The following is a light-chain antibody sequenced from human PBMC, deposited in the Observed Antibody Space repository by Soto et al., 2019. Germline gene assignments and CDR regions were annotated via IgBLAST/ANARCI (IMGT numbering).Light chain of an antibody. CDR2: KAS. CDR1: QSISSW. J-gene: IGKJ4*01. Sequence: DIQMTQSPSTLSASVGDRVTITCRASQSISSWLAWYQQKPGKAPNPLIYKASSLESGVPSRFSGSGSGTEFTLTISSLQPDDFATYYCQQYNSYPLTFGGGTKVEL. CDR3: QQYNSYPLT. V-gene: IGKV1-5*03.